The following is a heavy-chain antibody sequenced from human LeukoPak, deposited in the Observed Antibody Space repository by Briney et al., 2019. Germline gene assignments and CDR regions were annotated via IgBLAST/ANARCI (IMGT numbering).Heavy chain of an antibody. Sequence: PGGSLRLSCKGSGYSFTNHWIAWVRQMPGKGLEWMGIISPADSTTRYSPSFQGQVTISADKSLSTAYLQWISLKASDTAMYYCARVASISGNSYNPVDYWGQGTLVTVSS. CDR1: GYSFTNHW. CDR2: ISPADSTT. D-gene: IGHD3-10*01. J-gene: IGHJ4*02. CDR3: ARVASISGNSYNPVDY. V-gene: IGHV5-51*01.